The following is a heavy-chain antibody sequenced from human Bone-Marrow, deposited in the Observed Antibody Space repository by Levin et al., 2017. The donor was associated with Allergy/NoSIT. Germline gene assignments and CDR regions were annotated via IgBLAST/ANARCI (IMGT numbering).Heavy chain of an antibody. Sequence: PGGSLRLSCVASRFTFSSYGMHWVRQAPGKGLEWVAVISYDGHNKYYADSVKGRFTISGDNSKNTLYLQMNSLRDEDTAVYYCAKGFNSSWYYFDYWGQGTLVTVSS. J-gene: IGHJ4*02. CDR1: RFTFSSYG. CDR2: ISYDGHNK. CDR3: AKGFNSSWYYFDY. V-gene: IGHV3-30*18. D-gene: IGHD6-13*01.